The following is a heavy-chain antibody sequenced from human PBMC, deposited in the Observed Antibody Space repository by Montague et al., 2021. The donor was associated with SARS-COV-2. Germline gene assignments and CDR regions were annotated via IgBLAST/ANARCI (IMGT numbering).Heavy chain of an antibody. CDR3: ATTTGLGS. CDR1: GFTFSSYA. J-gene: IGHJ5*02. CDR2: IYSGGSST. V-gene: IGHV3-23*03. Sequence: SLRLSCAASGFTFSSYAMSWVRQAPGKGLKWVSVIYSGGSSTYYADSVKGRFTISRDNSKNTLYLQMNSLRAEDTAVYYCATTTGLGSWGQGTLVTVSS. D-gene: IGHD4-17*01.